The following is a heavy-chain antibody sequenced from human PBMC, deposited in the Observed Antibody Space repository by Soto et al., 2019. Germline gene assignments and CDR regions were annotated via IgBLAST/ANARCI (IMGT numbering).Heavy chain of an antibody. J-gene: IGHJ6*02. V-gene: IGHV4-34*01. D-gene: IGHD3-10*01. CDR2: INHSGST. CDR3: ARGRITMVRGVMGDYYYYYSMDV. CDR1: GGSFSGYY. Sequence: PSGTLSLTCAVYGGSFSGYYWSWIRQPPGKGLEWIGEINHSGSTNYNPSLKSRVTISVDTSKNQFSLKLSSVTAADTAVYYCARGRITMVRGVMGDYYYYYSMDVWGQGTTVTVSS.